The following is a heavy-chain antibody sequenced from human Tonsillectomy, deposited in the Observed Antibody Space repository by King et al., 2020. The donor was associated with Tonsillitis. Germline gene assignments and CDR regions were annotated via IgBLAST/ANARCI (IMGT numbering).Heavy chain of an antibody. D-gene: IGHD3-3*01. CDR2: IYHSGST. CDR3: ARVGSVTIFGVVIPERTFDL. CDR1: GGTMSSNNW. J-gene: IGHJ4*02. V-gene: IGHV4-4*02. Sequence: QLQESGPGLVKPSETLSLTCAVSGGTMSSNNWWSWVRQPPGTGLEWIGEIYHSGSTNYNPSLKSRVTISVDESTNQFSLNLSSVTAADTAVYYCARVGSVTIFGVVIPERTFDLWGQGTLVTVSS.